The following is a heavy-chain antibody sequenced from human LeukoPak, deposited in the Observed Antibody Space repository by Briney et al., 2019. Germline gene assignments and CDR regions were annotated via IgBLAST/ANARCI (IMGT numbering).Heavy chain of an antibody. D-gene: IGHD3-10*01. J-gene: IGHJ6*03. CDR1: GFTFSSYA. Sequence: GGSLRLSCVASGFTFSSYAMQWVRQAPGKGLEWVAVISYDGNNKYYADSVKGRVTISRDNSKNTLYLQMNSLRAEDSAVYFCARPRGDLKSYMDVWGKGATVTVSS. CDR2: ISYDGNNK. CDR3: ARPRGDLKSYMDV. V-gene: IGHV3-30-3*01.